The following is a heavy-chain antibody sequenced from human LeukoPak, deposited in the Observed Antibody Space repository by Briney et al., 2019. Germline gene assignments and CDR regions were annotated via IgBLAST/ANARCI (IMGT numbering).Heavy chain of an antibody. D-gene: IGHD6-13*01. V-gene: IGHV4-59*01. CDR1: GGSISSYY. Sequence: PSETLSLTCTVSGGSISSYYWSWIRQPPGKGLEWIGSIYYSGSTNYNPSLKSRATISLDTSKKQISLKLSSVTAADTAVYYCARGPPVGYSGSWVFDYWGQGTLVTVSS. J-gene: IGHJ4*02. CDR3: ARGPPVGYSGSWVFDY. CDR2: IYYSGST.